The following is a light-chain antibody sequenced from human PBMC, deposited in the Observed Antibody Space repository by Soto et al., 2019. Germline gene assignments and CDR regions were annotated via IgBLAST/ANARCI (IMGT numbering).Light chain of an antibody. Sequence: QSALTQPPSASGAPGQRVTISCSGSSSNIGSNYVYWYQHLPGTAPKLLIYRNNQRPSGVPDRFSGSKSGTSASLAISGLRSEDEAYYYCATWDDSLSGVVFGGGTKLTVL. V-gene: IGLV1-47*01. J-gene: IGLJ2*01. CDR1: SSNIGSNY. CDR3: ATWDDSLSGVV. CDR2: RNN.